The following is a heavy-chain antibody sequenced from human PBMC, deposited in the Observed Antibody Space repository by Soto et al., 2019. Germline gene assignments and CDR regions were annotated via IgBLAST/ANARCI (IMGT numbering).Heavy chain of an antibody. V-gene: IGHV3-23*01. Sequence: GGSLRLSCAASGFTFSSYAMSWVRQAPGKGLEWVSAISGSGGSTYYADSVKGRFTISRDNSKNTLYLQMNSLRAEDTAVYYCAKDKGAGAAAAKGGAFDIWGQGTMVTVSS. D-gene: IGHD6-13*01. CDR1: GFTFSSYA. J-gene: IGHJ3*02. CDR2: ISGSGGST. CDR3: AKDKGAGAAAAKGGAFDI.